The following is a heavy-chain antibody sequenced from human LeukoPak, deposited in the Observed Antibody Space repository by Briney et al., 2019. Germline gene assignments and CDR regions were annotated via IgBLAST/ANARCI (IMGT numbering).Heavy chain of an antibody. CDR2: INPSGGST. V-gene: IGHV1-46*01. CDR1: GCTFTSYY. CDR3: ARDDSSGSYSSGFDY. Sequence: GASVKVSCKASGCTFTSYYMRWVRQAPGQGLEWMGIINPSGGSTSYAQKFQGRVTMTRDTSTSTVYMELSSLRSEDTAVYYCARDDSSGSYSSGFDYWGQGTLVTVSS. D-gene: IGHD1-26*01. J-gene: IGHJ4*02.